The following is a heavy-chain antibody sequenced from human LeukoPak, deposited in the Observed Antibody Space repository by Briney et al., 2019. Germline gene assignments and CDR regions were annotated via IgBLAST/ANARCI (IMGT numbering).Heavy chain of an antibody. J-gene: IGHJ5*02. V-gene: IGHV4-39*01. CDR3: ASGGSSSWYRWFDP. Sequence: SETLSLTCTVSGGSISSSSYYWGWSRQPPGKGLEWIGDISYSGSTYYNPSLKSRVTIFVDTSKNQFSLKLSSVTATDTAVYYCASGGSSSWYRWFDPWGQGTLVTVSS. CDR1: GGSISSSSYY. CDR2: ISYSGST. D-gene: IGHD6-13*01.